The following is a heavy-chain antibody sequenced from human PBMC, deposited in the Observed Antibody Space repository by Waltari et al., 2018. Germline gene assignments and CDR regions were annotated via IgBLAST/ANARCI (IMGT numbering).Heavy chain of an antibody. CDR2: IYSCGDA. V-gene: IGHV3-66*01. D-gene: IGHD1-26*01. CDR1: GFTVGNNY. J-gene: IGHJ4*02. CDR3: ARPSSGSHNY. Sequence: DVQLVESGGGLVQPGGSLRLSCAASGFTVGNNYMSWVRQPPGKGLEWVSLIYSCGDAFYADSVKGRFTISRDNSKNTLYLQMNSLRAEDTAVYYCARPSSGSHNYWGRGTLVTVSS.